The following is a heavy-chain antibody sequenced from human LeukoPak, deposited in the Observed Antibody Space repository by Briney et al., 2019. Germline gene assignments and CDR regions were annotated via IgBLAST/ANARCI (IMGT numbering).Heavy chain of an antibody. Sequence: GGSLRLSCAASGFTFSSYGMHWVRQAPGKGLEWVAVISYDGSNKYYADSVKGRFTISRDNSKNTLYLQMNSLRAEDTAVYYCAKSLFRWGADEVATTYNTLKLYYYYGMDVWGQGTTVTVSS. D-gene: IGHD5-12*01. J-gene: IGHJ6*02. CDR3: AKSLFRWGADEVATTYNTLKLYYYYGMDV. V-gene: IGHV3-30*18. CDR1: GFTFSSYG. CDR2: ISYDGSNK.